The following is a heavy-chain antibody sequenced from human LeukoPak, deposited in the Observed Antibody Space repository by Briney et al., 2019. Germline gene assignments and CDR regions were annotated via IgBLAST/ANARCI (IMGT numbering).Heavy chain of an antibody. CDR2: ISGSGGST. V-gene: IGHV3-23*01. J-gene: IGHJ4*02. Sequence: GGSLRLSCAASGFTFSSYAMSWVRQAPGQGLEWVSAISGSGGSTYYADSVKGRFTISRDNSKNTLYLQMNSLRAEDTAVYYCAKPALTIFGVVIPYFDYWGQGTLVTVSS. CDR3: AKPALTIFGVVIPYFDY. D-gene: IGHD3-3*01. CDR1: GFTFSSYA.